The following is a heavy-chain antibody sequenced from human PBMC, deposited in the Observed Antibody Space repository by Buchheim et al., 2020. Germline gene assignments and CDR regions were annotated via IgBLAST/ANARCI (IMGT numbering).Heavy chain of an antibody. CDR3: AGYRVVTAILYYYGMDV. CDR1: GFTFSSYS. V-gene: IGHV3-48*02. J-gene: IGHJ6*02. CDR2: ISSSSSTI. D-gene: IGHD2-21*02. Sequence: EVQLVESGGGLVQPGGSLRLSCAASGFTFSSYSMNWVRQAPGKGLEWVSYISSSSSTIYYADSVKGRFTISRDNAKNSLYLQMNSLRDEDTAVYYCAGYRVVTAILYYYGMDVWGQGTT.